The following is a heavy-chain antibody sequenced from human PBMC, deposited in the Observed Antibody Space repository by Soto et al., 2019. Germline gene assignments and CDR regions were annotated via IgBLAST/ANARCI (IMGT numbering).Heavy chain of an antibody. Sequence: ASVKVSCKASGGTFSSYTISWVRQAPGQGLEWMGRIIPILGIANYAQKFQGRVTITADKSTSTAYMELSSLRSEDTAVYYCARGRGAIAAAASRGLWFDPWGQGTLVTVSS. CDR1: GGTFSSYT. V-gene: IGHV1-69*02. D-gene: IGHD6-13*01. CDR2: IIPILGIA. J-gene: IGHJ5*02. CDR3: ARGRGAIAAAASRGLWFDP.